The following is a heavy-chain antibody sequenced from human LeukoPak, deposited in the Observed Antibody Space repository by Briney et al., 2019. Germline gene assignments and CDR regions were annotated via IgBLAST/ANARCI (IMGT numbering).Heavy chain of an antibody. Sequence: GGSLRLSCAAPGFTFSSYAMSWVGQATGKGLEWVSAISGSGGSTYYADSVKGRFTISRDNSKNTLYLQMNSLRAEDAAVYYCAKGVSAGIAADGLDPWGQGTLVTVSS. J-gene: IGHJ5*02. CDR2: ISGSGGST. V-gene: IGHV3-23*01. CDR3: AKGVSAGIAADGLDP. CDR1: GFTFSSYA. D-gene: IGHD6-13*01.